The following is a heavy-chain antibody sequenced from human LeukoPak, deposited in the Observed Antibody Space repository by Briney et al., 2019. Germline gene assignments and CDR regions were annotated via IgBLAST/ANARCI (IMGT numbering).Heavy chain of an antibody. D-gene: IGHD6-13*01. Sequence: SVKVSCKASGGTFSSYAISWVRQAPGQRLEWIGGIIPIFGTANYAQKFQGRVTITADKSTSTAYMELSSLRSEDTAVYYCARDGAKIAAAGTFDYWGQGTLVTVSS. CDR2: IIPIFGTA. CDR1: GGTFSSYA. V-gene: IGHV1-69*06. CDR3: ARDGAKIAAAGTFDY. J-gene: IGHJ4*02.